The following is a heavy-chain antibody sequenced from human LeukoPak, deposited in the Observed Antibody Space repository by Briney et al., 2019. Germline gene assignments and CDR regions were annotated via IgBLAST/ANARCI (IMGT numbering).Heavy chain of an antibody. CDR3: AGSGSGYYGMDV. Sequence: GGSLRLSCAASGFTFSSYAMHWVRQAPGKGLEWVAVISYDGSNKYYADSVKGRFTISRDNSKNTLYLQMNSLRAEDTAVHYCAGSGSGYYGMDVWGQGTTVTVSS. J-gene: IGHJ6*02. CDR1: GFTFSSYA. CDR2: ISYDGSNK. D-gene: IGHD3-10*01. V-gene: IGHV3-30-3*01.